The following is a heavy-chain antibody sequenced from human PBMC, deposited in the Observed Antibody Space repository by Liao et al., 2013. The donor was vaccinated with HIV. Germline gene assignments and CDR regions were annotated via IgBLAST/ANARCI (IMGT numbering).Heavy chain of an antibody. J-gene: IGHJ6*03. CDR3: ARDRGDPDYYYYYYMDV. CDR2: ADTSGST. D-gene: IGHD2-21*01. CDR1: GGSISSGSYY. Sequence: QVQLQESGPGLVKPSQTLSLTCTVSGGSISSGSYYWNWFRQPAGKGLEWIGRADTSGSTNYNPSLKSRVTISIDTSKNQFSLKLSSVTAADTAVYYCARDRGDPDYYYYYYMDVWGKGTTVTVSS. V-gene: IGHV4-61*02.